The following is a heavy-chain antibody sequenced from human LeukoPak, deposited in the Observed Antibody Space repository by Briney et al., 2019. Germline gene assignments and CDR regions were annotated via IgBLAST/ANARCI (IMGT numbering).Heavy chain of an antibody. CDR1: GYTFTSYY. Sequence: ASVKVSCKASGYTFTSYYMHWVRQAPGQGLEWMGIINPSGGSTSYAQKFQGRVTMTRDMSTSTVYMELSSLRSEDTAVYYCARDSRRYGSGSQHAFDIWGQATMVTVSS. CDR3: ARDSRRYGSGSQHAFDI. J-gene: IGHJ3*02. V-gene: IGHV1-46*01. CDR2: INPSGGST. D-gene: IGHD3-10*01.